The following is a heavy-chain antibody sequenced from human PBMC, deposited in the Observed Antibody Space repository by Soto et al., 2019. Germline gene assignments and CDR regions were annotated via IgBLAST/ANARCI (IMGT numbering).Heavy chain of an antibody. CDR1: GFSLSSYGMG. CDR2: IYWDDDK. J-gene: IGHJ4*02. CDR3: AHAGDYDLLTFDH. D-gene: IGHD4-17*01. Sequence: QITLKESGPTQVRPAQTLTLTCGFSGFSLSSYGMGVAWIRQPPGKALEWLALIYWDDDKRYSPSLKDRLAISKDTSSNQVVLTITNMDPGDTATYFCAHAGDYDLLTFDHWGPGTLVTVSS. V-gene: IGHV2-5*02.